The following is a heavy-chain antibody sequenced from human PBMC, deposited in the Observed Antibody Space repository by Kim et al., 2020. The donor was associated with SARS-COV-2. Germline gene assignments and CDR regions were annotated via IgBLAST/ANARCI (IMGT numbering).Heavy chain of an antibody. CDR2: IYTSGST. J-gene: IGHJ6*02. V-gene: IGHV4-61*02. CDR3: ARAQRRVATIGRPYYYYYGMDV. Sequence: SETLSLTCTVSGGSISSGSYYWSWIRQPAGKGLEWIGRIYTSGSTNYNPSLKSRVTISVDTSKNQFSLKLSSVTAADTAVYYCARAQRRVATIGRPYYYYYGMDVWGQGTTVTVSS. CDR1: GGSISSGSYY. D-gene: IGHD5-12*01.